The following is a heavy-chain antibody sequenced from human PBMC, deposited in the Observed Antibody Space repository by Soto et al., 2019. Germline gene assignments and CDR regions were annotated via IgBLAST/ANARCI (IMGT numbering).Heavy chain of an antibody. CDR2: IYHSGST. D-gene: IGHD4-17*01. V-gene: IGHV4-4*02. J-gene: IGHJ4*02. CDR3: ASYRDYGDYRFDY. CDR1: GGSISSSNW. Sequence: SETLSLTCAVSGGSISSSNWWSWVRQPPGKGLEWIGEIYHSGSTNYNPSLKSRVTISVDKSKNQFSLKLSSVTAADTAVYYCASYRDYGDYRFDYWGQGTLVTVSS.